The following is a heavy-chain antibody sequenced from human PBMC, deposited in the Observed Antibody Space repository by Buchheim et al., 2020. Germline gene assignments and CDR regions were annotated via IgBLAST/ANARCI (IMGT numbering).Heavy chain of an antibody. V-gene: IGHV1-46*01. Sequence: QVQLVQSGAEVKKPGAPVKVSCKASGYTFTSYYMHWVRQAPGQGLEWMGIINPSGGSTSYAQKFQGRVTMTRYTSTSTVYMELSSLRSEDTAVYYCARDYSSGWLYGPGYYYYGMDVWGQGTT. CDR2: INPSGGST. CDR3: ARDYSSGWLYGPGYYYYGMDV. CDR1: GYTFTSYY. J-gene: IGHJ6*02. D-gene: IGHD6-19*01.